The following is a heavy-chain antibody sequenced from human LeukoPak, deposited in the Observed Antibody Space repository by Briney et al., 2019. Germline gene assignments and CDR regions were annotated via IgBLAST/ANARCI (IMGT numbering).Heavy chain of an antibody. CDR1: GYTFSGYY. Sequence: EASVKVSCKASGYTFSGYYMHWVRQAPGQGLEWMGRINPNSGGTNYAQRFQGRVTMTRDTSISTAYMELSRLRSVDTAVYYCARGPVFLHYGDSWGQGTLVTVSS. D-gene: IGHD2/OR15-2a*01. J-gene: IGHJ4*02. CDR2: INPNSGGT. V-gene: IGHV1-2*06. CDR3: ARGPVFLHYGDS.